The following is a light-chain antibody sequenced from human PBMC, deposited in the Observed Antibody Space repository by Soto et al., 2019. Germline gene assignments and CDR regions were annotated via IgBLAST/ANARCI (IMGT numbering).Light chain of an antibody. CDR3: MQALQSPRT. J-gene: IGKJ2*02. CDR2: LGS. CDR1: QTLLNSNGYNY. Sequence: DVVMPQSPLSLPVTPGEPASISCRSSQTLLNSNGYNYLGWYLQRPGQSPQLLIFLGSNRASGVPDRFSGSGSGTDFTLKISRVEAEDVGVYYCMQALQSPRTFGQGTKLEIK. V-gene: IGKV2-28*01.